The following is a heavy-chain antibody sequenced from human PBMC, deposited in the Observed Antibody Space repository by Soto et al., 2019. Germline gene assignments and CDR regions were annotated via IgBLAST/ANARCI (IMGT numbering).Heavy chain of an antibody. D-gene: IGHD2-15*01. CDR2: INPSGGST. J-gene: IGHJ3*02. CDR1: GYTFTSYY. Sequence: ASVKVSCKASGYTFTSYYMHWVRQAPGQGLEWMRIINPSGGSTSYAQKFQGRVTMTRDTSTSTVYMELSSLRSEDTAVYYCAKSVAATGDAFDIWGQGTMVTVSS. V-gene: IGHV1-46*03. CDR3: AKSVAATGDAFDI.